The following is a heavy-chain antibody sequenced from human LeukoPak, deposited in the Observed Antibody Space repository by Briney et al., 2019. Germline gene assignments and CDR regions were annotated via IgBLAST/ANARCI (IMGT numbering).Heavy chain of an antibody. CDR3: ARDFPHRR. CDR1: GFTFSSYS. Sequence: PGGSLRLSCAASGFTFSSYSMNWVRQAPGKGLEWVSYISSSSSTIYYADSVKGRFTISRDNAKNSLYLQMNSLRAEDTAVYYCARDFPHRRWGQGTLVTVSS. CDR2: ISSSSSTI. J-gene: IGHJ4*02. V-gene: IGHV3-48*04.